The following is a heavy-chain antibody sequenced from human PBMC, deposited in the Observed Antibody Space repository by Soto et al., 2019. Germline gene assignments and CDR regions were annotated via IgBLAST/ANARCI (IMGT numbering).Heavy chain of an antibody. D-gene: IGHD3-22*01. Sequence: GGSLRLSCAASGFTFSDYGMHWVRQAPGKGPEWLAVISYDGTTQHYADSVKDRFTISRDNFKNTLHLQINSLRGEDTAVYYCASSEDESSAFVGYFDYWGQGTMVPVSS. V-gene: IGHV3-30*03. CDR1: GFTFSDYG. CDR3: ASSEDESSAFVGYFDY. J-gene: IGHJ4*02. CDR2: ISYDGTTQ.